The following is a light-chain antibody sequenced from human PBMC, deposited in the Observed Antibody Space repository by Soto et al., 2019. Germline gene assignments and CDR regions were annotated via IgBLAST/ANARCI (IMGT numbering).Light chain of an antibody. J-gene: IGKJ2*01. Sequence: EIVMTQSPATLSVSPGERAALSRRASQSVSSNFAWYQQKPGQAPRLLIYGASTRATGIPARFSGSGSGTDFTPTISSLQSEDFAVYYCQQYNNWPYTFGQGTKLEIK. CDR2: GAS. CDR3: QQYNNWPYT. CDR1: QSVSSN. V-gene: IGKV3-15*01.